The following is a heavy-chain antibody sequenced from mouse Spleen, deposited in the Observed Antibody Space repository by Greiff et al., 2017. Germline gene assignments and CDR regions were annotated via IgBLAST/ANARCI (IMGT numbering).Heavy chain of an antibody. CDR1: GFTFSDYG. D-gene: IGHD1-1*01. CDR3: ARTITTVVVERGAGFAY. V-gene: IGHV5-17*01. Sequence: EVHLVESGGGLVKPGGSLKLSCAASGFTFSDYGMHWVRQAPEKGLEWVAYISSGSSTIYYADTVKGRFTISRDNAKNTLFLQMTSLRSEDTAMYYCARTITTVVVERGAGFAYWGQGTLVTVSA. J-gene: IGHJ3*01. CDR2: ISSGSSTI.